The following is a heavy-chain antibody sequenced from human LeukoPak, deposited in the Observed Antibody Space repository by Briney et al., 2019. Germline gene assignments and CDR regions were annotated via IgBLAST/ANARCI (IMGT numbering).Heavy chain of an antibody. V-gene: IGHV3-53*01. CDR2: IYSDNT. Sequence: GGSLRLSCTVSGFTVSSNSMSWVRQAPGKGLEWVSFIYSDNTHYSDSVKGRFTISRDNSKNTLYLQMNSLGAEDTAVYYCARGEAIYYYYYMDVWGKGTTVTVSS. CDR3: ARGEAIYYYYYMDV. CDR1: GFTVSSNS. D-gene: IGHD1-26*01. J-gene: IGHJ6*03.